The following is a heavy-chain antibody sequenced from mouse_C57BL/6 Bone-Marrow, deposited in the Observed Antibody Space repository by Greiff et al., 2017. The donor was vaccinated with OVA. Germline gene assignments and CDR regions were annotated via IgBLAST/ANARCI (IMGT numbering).Heavy chain of an antibody. V-gene: IGHV1-39*01. CDR3: SRSGLLSPWYFDV. CDR2: INPNDGTT. Sequence: VQLQQSGPELVKPGASVKISCKASGYSFTDYNMNWVKQSNGKSLEWIGVINPNDGTTSYNQKFKGKATLTVDQSSSTAYMQLNSLTSEDSAVYYCSRSGLLSPWYFDVWGTGTTVTVSA. CDR1: GYSFTDYN. J-gene: IGHJ1*03. D-gene: IGHD2-1*01.